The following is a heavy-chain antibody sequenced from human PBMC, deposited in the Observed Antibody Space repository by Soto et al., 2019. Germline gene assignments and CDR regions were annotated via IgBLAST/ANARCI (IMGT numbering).Heavy chain of an antibody. Sequence: HPGGSLRLSCAASGFTFSSYAMSWVRQAPGKGLEWVSAISGSGGSTYYADSVKGRFTISRDNSKNTLYLQMNSLRAEDTAVYYCAKGPRDYDFWSGYGYYYYGMDVWGQGTTVTVSS. CDR1: GFTFSSYA. J-gene: IGHJ6*02. CDR2: ISGSGGST. D-gene: IGHD3-3*01. CDR3: AKGPRDYDFWSGYGYYYYGMDV. V-gene: IGHV3-23*01.